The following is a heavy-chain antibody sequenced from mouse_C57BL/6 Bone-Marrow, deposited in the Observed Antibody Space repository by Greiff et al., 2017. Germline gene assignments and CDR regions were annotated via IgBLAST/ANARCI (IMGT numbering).Heavy chain of an antibody. J-gene: IGHJ2*01. CDR1: GYTFTSYW. CDR3: ARGDYYGSSAFDY. Sequence: QVQLQQPGAELVRPGSSVKLSCKASGYTFTSYWMDWVKQRPGQGLEWIGNIYPSDSETHYNQKFKDKATLTVDKSSSTAYMQLSSLTSEDSAVYYCARGDYYGSSAFDYWGQGTTLTCSS. V-gene: IGHV1-61*01. CDR2: IYPSDSET. D-gene: IGHD1-1*01.